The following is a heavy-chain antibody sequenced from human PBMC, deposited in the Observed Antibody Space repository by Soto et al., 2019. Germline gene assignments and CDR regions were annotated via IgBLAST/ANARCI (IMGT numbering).Heavy chain of an antibody. Sequence: AETLSLTCTVSGGSISSYYWSWIRQPAGKGLEWIGRIYTSGSTNYNPSLKSRVTMSVDTSKKQFSLKLSSVTAADTAVYYCARGAMVRGVYGMDVWGQGTTVTVSS. V-gene: IGHV4-4*07. D-gene: IGHD3-10*01. CDR1: GGSISSYY. CDR3: ARGAMVRGVYGMDV. J-gene: IGHJ6*02. CDR2: IYTSGST.